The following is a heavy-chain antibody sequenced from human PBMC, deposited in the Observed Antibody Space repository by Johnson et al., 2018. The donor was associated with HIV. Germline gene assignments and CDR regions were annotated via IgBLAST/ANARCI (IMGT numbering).Heavy chain of an antibody. CDR2: IKQDGSEK. CDR3: ARVSSIAALWDAFDI. D-gene: IGHD6-6*01. CDR1: GFTLSSYW. Sequence: MLLVESGGGLVQPGGSLRLSCAASGFTLSSYWMSWVRQAPGKGLAWVANIKQDGSEKYYVDSVKGRFTISRDNAKNSLYLQMNSLRAEDTAVYYCARVSSIAALWDAFDIWGQGTMVTVSS. J-gene: IGHJ3*02. V-gene: IGHV3-7*02.